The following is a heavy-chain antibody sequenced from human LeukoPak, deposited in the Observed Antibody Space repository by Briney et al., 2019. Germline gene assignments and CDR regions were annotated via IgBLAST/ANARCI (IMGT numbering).Heavy chain of an antibody. D-gene: IGHD2-15*01. CDR1: GGTFRNYG. CDR2: IIPIFGTG. Sequence: SVKVSCKTSGGTFRNYGFTWVRQAPGQGLEWMGGIIPIFGTGKYAQKFQGRVTVIADEFTSTAYMELSSLRSEDTAVYYCASRYCSGGSCFSRDYYYYYMDVWGKGTTVTVSS. CDR3: ASRYCSGGSCFSRDYYYYYMDV. J-gene: IGHJ6*03. V-gene: IGHV1-69*13.